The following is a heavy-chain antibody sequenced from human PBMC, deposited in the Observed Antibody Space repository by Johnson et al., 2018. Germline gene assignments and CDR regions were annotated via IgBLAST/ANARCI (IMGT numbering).Heavy chain of an antibody. CDR2: INQSGST. V-gene: IGHV4-34*01. CDR3: ARGLRESPYYYYYMDV. Sequence: VQLQQWGAGLLKPSETXSLTCGVYLGSFSGYYWSWIRQPPGKGLEWIGEINQSGSTNYNPSPKSRVTISVDTSKNQFSLRLSAVTAADTAVYYCARGLRESPYYYYYMDVWGKGTTVTVSS. CDR1: LGSFSGYY. J-gene: IGHJ6*03.